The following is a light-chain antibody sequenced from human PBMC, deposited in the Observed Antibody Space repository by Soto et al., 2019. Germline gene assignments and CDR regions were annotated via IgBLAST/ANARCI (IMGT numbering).Light chain of an antibody. CDR2: SNN. CDR1: SPNIGSNT. V-gene: IGLV1-44*01. J-gene: IGLJ2*01. Sequence: QSVLTQPPSASGTPGQRVTISCSGSSPNIGSNTVNCYEQLPGTAPKLLIYSNNQRPSGVPDRFSGSKSGTSASLAISGLQSEDEVDYYCAAWDDSLNGAVFGGGTELTVL. CDR3: AAWDDSLNGAV.